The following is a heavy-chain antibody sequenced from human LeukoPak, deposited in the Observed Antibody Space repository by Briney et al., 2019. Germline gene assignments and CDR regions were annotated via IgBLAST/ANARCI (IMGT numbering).Heavy chain of an antibody. CDR1: GYTFTNYW. D-gene: IGHD2-2*02. V-gene: IGHV5-51*01. CDR3: ARPTDGYCTSTSCYNQYFDN. Sequence: PGESLKISCKASGYTFTNYWIGWVRQMPGKGLEWMGIISPGDSDTRYSPSSQGQVTISVDKSITTAYLQWSSLKASDTAMYYCARPTDGYCTSTSCYNQYFDNWGQGTLVTVSS. J-gene: IGHJ4*02. CDR2: ISPGDSDT.